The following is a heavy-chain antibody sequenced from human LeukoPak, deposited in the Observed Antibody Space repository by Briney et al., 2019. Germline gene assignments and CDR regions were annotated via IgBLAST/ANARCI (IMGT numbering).Heavy chain of an antibody. V-gene: IGHV3-33*01. CDR1: GFNFGIYG. CDR3: AREAYYYMDV. Sequence: GGSLRLSCTASGFNFGIYGMHWVRQAPGKGLEWVAVMWDDGTNEYYVESVKGRFTISRDNGKRTLYLQMNSLRVEDTAVYYCAREAYYYMDVWGKGTTVTVSS. J-gene: IGHJ6*03. CDR2: MWDDGTNE.